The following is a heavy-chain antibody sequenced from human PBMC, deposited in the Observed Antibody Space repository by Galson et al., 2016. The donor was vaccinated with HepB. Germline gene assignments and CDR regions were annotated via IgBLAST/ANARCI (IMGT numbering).Heavy chain of an antibody. V-gene: IGHV1-3*01. D-gene: IGHD2-8*02. Sequence: SVKVSCKASGYIFSSYAIHWVRQAPGQRLEWMGWINPGSGNTKYSQKFQGRVTITRDTSASTVYMELSRLRSEDTALYFCARDDGNDWCLNLWGQGTLVTVSS. CDR3: ARDDGNDWCLNL. J-gene: IGHJ4*02. CDR1: GYIFSSYA. CDR2: INPGSGNT.